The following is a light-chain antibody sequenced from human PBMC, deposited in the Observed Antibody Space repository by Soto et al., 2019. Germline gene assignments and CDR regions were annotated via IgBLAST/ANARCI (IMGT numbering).Light chain of an antibody. CDR1: QSVGDY. J-gene: IGKJ5*01. Sequence: TVLTQSPATLSLSPGERASLSCRASQSVGDYLARYQQKPGQAPRLLIYDASNRAAGVPYRFRGSGSGTDFTLYISSVEPEDFGVYYCQQRSDWPPITFGQGTRLEIK. CDR3: QQRSDWPPIT. V-gene: IGKV3-11*01. CDR2: DAS.